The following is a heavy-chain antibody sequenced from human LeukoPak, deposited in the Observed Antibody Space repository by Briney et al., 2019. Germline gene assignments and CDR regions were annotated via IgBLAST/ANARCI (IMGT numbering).Heavy chain of an antibody. Sequence: GGSLRLSCAVSGFTFSAYSMNWVRQAPGKGLEWVSTISGSDDNTYYADSVKGRFTISRDISKNTLYLQMNSLRADDTAVYYCANDFDHWGQGTLVTVSS. CDR1: GFTFSAYS. CDR2: ISGSDDNT. V-gene: IGHV3-23*01. J-gene: IGHJ4*02. CDR3: ANDFDH.